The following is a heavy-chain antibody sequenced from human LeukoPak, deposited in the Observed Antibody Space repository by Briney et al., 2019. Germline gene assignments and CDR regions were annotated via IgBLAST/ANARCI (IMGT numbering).Heavy chain of an antibody. CDR2: TSSSDAGT. CDR3: AKAPVTSCRGAYCYPFDS. J-gene: IGHJ4*02. V-gene: IGHV3-23*01. D-gene: IGHD2-21*01. Sequence: GGSLRLSCEASGFTLSTYAMSWVRQTPGKGLEWFADTSSSDAGTYHADSVRGRFTISRDNSKNTLYLQMNSLRAEDAAVYFCAKAPVTSCRGAYCYPFDSWGQGTLVTVSS. CDR1: GFTLSTYA.